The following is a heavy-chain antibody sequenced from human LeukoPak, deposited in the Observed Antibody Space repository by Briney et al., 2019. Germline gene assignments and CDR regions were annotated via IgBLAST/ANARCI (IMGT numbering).Heavy chain of an antibody. V-gene: IGHV4-4*07. Sequence: KPSETLSLTCTVSGGSISSYYWSWIRQPAGKGLEWIGRIYASGSTYYNPSLKIRVTMSVDTSKNQFSLKLSSVTAADTAVYYCASSITIFGVVPFDAFDIWGQGTMVTVSS. CDR1: GGSISSYY. D-gene: IGHD3-3*01. CDR3: ASSITIFGVVPFDAFDI. CDR2: IYASGST. J-gene: IGHJ3*02.